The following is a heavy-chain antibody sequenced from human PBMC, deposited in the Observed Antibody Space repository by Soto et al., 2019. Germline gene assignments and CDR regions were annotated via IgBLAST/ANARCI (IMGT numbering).Heavy chain of an antibody. CDR2: IIPNLGIA. CDR3: ARVGGSSEYFQH. J-gene: IGHJ1*01. D-gene: IGHD1-26*01. Sequence: QVQLLQSGAEVKKPGSSVKVSCKASGGTFSSYTISWVRQAPGQGLEWMGRIIPNLGIANYAQKFQGRVTITADKSTSTAYMELSSLRSEDTAVYYCARVGGSSEYFQHWGQGTLVTVSS. V-gene: IGHV1-69*02. CDR1: GGTFSSYT.